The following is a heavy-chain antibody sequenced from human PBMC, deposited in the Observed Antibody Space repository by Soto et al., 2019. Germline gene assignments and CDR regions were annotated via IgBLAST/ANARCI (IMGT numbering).Heavy chain of an antibody. V-gene: IGHV1-8*01. CDR3: ARVTYSSGWPVKYYFDY. CDR2: MNPNSGNT. CDR1: GYTFTSYD. Sequence: GASVKVSCKASGYTFTSYDINWVRQATGQGLEWMGWMNPNSGNTGYAQKFQGRVTMTRNTSISTAYMELSSLRSEDTAVYYCARVTYSSGWPVKYYFDYWGQGTLVTVSS. J-gene: IGHJ4*02. D-gene: IGHD6-19*01.